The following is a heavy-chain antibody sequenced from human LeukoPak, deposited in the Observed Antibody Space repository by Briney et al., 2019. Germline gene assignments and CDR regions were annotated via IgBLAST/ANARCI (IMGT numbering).Heavy chain of an antibody. V-gene: IGHV3-30-3*01. D-gene: IGHD1-26*01. CDR3: ARGIWVTYSGTYSYYFDS. Sequence: GGSLRLSCAASGFTFRSYVMNWVRQAPGRGLEWAAFILYDGSKSYYADSVKGRFTISRDNSKDTLFLQMDSLRAEDTAVYYCARGIWVTYSGTYSYYFDSWGQGTLVTVSS. CDR1: GFTFRSYV. J-gene: IGHJ4*02. CDR2: ILYDGSKS.